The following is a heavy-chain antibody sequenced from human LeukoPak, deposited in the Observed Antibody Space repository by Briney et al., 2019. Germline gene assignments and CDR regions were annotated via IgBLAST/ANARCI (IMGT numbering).Heavy chain of an antibody. CDR2: INPSGGST. Sequence: ASVKVSCKASGYTFTSCYMHWVRQAPGQGLEWMGIINPSGGSTSYAQKFQGRVTMTRDTSTSTVYMELSSLRSEDTAVYYCARERITMVRGTQYNWFDPWGQGTLVTVSS. CDR3: ARERITMVRGTQYNWFDP. V-gene: IGHV1-46*01. D-gene: IGHD3-10*01. J-gene: IGHJ5*02. CDR1: GYTFTSCY.